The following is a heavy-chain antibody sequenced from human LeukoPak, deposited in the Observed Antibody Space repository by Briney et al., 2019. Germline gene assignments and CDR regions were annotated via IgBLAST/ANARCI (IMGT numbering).Heavy chain of an antibody. J-gene: IGHJ6*02. CDR2: IYSGGST. Sequence: GGSLRLSCAASGFTVSSNYMSWVRQAPGKGLEWVSVIYSGGSTYYADSVKGRFTISRHNSKSTLYLQMNSLRAEDTAVYYCARSGQASLYYYGMDVWGQGTTVTVSS. D-gene: IGHD1-1*01. CDR3: ARSGQASLYYYGMDV. CDR1: GFTVSSNY. V-gene: IGHV3-53*01.